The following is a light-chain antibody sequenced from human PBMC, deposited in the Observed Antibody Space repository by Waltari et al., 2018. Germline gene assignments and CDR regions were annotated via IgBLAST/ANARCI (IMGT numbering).Light chain of an antibody. CDR1: SLRNYY. CDR3: SPRDTNGNHLGL. CDR2: GKN. J-gene: IGLJ3*02. V-gene: IGLV3-19*01. Sequence: SSELTQDPTVSVALGQTVSITCQGDSLRNYYASWYQPKPGQAPFLVIYGKNSRPSGIPDRFAGSSSGDTASLTVTGAQAEGEADYYCSPRDTNGNHLGLFGVGTKLTVL.